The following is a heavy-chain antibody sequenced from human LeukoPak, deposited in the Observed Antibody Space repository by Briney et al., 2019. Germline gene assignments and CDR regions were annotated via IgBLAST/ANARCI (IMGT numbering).Heavy chain of an antibody. CDR3: ARDWMALRRDYYYGMDV. V-gene: IGHV3-30-3*01. CDR1: GFTFSRYA. CDR2: MSYDGTNK. J-gene: IGHJ6*02. D-gene: IGHD5-24*01. Sequence: GGSLRLSCVASGFTFSRYAMHWVRQGPGKRLEWVAVMSYDGTNKYYADSVKGRFTISRDNSKNTLYLQMNSLRGEDTSVYYCARDWMALRRDYYYGMDVWGQGTTVTVSS.